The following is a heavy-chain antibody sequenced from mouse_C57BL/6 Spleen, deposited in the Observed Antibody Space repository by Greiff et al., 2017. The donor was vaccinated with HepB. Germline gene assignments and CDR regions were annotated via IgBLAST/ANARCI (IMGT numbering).Heavy chain of an antibody. CDR2: INPSNGGT. CDR3: ARLLYYYGSSPFAY. CDR1: GYTFTSYW. Sequence: QVHVKQSGTELVKPGASVKLSCKASGYTFTSYWMHWVKQRPGQGLEWIGNINPSNGGTNYNEKFKSKATLTVDKSSSTAYMQLSSLTSEDSAVYYCARLLYYYGSSPFAYWGQGTLVTVSA. V-gene: IGHV1-53*01. D-gene: IGHD1-1*01. J-gene: IGHJ3*01.